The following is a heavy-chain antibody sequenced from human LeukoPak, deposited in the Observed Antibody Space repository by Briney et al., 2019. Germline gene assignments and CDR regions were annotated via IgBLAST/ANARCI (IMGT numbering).Heavy chain of an antibody. CDR1: GFTFSSYG. CDR3: TKTLRSGPNI. Sequence: GGSLRFSCAASGFTFSSYGMHWVRQAPGKGLEWVAFIRYDGSNKYYADSVKGRFTISRDNSKNTLYLQMNSLRAEDTAVYYCTKTLRSGPNIWGQGTMVTVSS. V-gene: IGHV3-30*02. J-gene: IGHJ3*02. CDR2: IRYDGSNK. D-gene: IGHD3-3*01.